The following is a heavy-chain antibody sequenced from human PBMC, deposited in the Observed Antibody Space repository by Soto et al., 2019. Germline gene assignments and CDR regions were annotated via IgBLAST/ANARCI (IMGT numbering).Heavy chain of an antibody. J-gene: IGHJ2*01. CDR1: GFTFSSYA. CDR3: ARPLWRNDYNGGYFDL. Sequence: QVQLVESGGGVVQPGRSLRLSCAASGFTFSSYAMHWVRQAPGKGLEWVAVISYDGSNKYYADSVKGRFTISRDNSKNKLYLQMNSLRAEDTAVYSCARPLWRNDYNGGYFDLWGRGTLVTVSS. V-gene: IGHV3-30-3*01. D-gene: IGHD4-4*01. CDR2: ISYDGSNK.